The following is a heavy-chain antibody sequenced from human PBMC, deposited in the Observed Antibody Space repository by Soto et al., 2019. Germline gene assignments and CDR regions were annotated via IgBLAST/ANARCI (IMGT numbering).Heavy chain of an antibody. CDR1: GFTFSSYG. CDR2: ISYDGSNK. J-gene: IGHJ4*02. Sequence: GESLRLSYAASGFTFSSYGMHWVSQAPGKGVEWVAVISYDGSNKYYADSVKGRFTISRDNSKNTLYLQMNSLRAEDTAVYYCGNLDYYGSGSYPLYVDYWGQGTLVTVSS. V-gene: IGHV3-30*18. CDR3: GNLDYYGSGSYPLYVDY. D-gene: IGHD3-10*01.